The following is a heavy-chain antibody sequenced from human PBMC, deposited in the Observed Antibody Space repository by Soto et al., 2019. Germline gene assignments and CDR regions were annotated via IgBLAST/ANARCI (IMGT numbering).Heavy chain of an antibody. CDR1: GYTFTSYH. CDR2: INPSGGST. D-gene: IGHD3-22*01. Sequence: QVQLVQSGAEVKKPGASVKVSCKASGYTFTSYHMHWVRQAPGQGLEWMGFINPSGGSTSYGQKFQDRVTMTRDTSTSTVYMELSSLRSEDTAVYYCARNDNSGLDYWGQGTLVTVSS. V-gene: IGHV1-46*01. CDR3: ARNDNSGLDY. J-gene: IGHJ4*02.